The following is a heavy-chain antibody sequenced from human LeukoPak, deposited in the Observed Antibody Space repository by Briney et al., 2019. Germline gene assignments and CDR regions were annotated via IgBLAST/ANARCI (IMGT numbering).Heavy chain of an antibody. V-gene: IGHV6-1*01. Sequence: SQTLSLTCAISGDRVSSNSAAWNWIRQSPSRGLEWLGRTYYRSKWYNDYAVSVKSRITINPDTSKNQFSLQLNSVTPEDTAVYYCAREEASSGWSLIYFDYWGQGTLVTVSS. D-gene: IGHD6-19*01. J-gene: IGHJ4*02. CDR1: GDRVSSNSAA. CDR3: AREEASSGWSLIYFDY. CDR2: TYYRSKWYN.